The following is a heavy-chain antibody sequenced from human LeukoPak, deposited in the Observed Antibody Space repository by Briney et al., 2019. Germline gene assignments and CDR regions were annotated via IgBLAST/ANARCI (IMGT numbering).Heavy chain of an antibody. CDR2: INHSGST. V-gene: IGHV4-34*01. CDR3: ARGRKLYYDSSGYPHYFDY. J-gene: IGHJ4*02. Sequence: SETLSLTCAVYGGSFSGYYWSWIRQPPGKGLEWIGEINHSGSTNYNPSLKSRVTISVDTSKNQFSLKLSSVTAADTAVYYCARGRKLYYDSSGYPHYFDYWGQGTLVTVSS. D-gene: IGHD3-22*01. CDR1: GGSFSGYY.